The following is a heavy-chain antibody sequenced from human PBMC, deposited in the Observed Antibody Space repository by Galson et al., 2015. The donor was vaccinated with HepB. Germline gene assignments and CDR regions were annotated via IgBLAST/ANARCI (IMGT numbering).Heavy chain of an antibody. CDR2: IYHSGST. V-gene: IGHV4-4*02. D-gene: IGHD1-26*01. J-gene: IGHJ4*02. CDR3: ARAGVGATPFDY. CDR1: GGSISSSNW. Sequence: ETLSLTCAVSGGSISSSNWWSWVRQPPGKGLEWIGEIYHSGSTNYNPSLKSRVTISVDKSKNQFSLKLSSVTAADTAVYYCARAGVGATPFDYWGQGTLVTVSS.